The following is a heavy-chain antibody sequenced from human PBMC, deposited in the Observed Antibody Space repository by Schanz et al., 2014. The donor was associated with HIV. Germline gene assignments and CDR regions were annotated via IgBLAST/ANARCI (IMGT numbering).Heavy chain of an antibody. D-gene: IGHD1-26*01. CDR2: MSYDGIRK. J-gene: IGHJ6*02. CDR1: GFTFSNYG. CDR3: AREREESIAYYYYGMDV. Sequence: QVQLVESGGGVVRPGKSLRLSCEASGFTFSNYGMHWVRQAPGKGLEWVAVMSYDGIRKNYADSVKGRFTISRDNSKKMLFLQMNSLRSEDTAVYYCAREREESIAYYYYGMDVWGQGTAVTVSS. V-gene: IGHV3-30*03.